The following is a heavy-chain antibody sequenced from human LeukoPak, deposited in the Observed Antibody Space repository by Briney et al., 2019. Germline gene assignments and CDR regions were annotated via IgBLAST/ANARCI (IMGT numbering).Heavy chain of an antibody. CDR1: GGTFSSYA. CDR3: ARLRGASSTSRKVFWFDP. J-gene: IGHJ5*02. V-gene: IGHV1-69*13. CDR2: IVPTIGTP. Sequence: GASVKVSCKASGGTFSSYAISWVRQAPGQGLEWVGGIVPTIGTPNYAQKVQGRVTITADESANIAYMEMSGLRFDDTGVYYCARLRGASSTSRKVFWFDPWGQGTLVTVSS. D-gene: IGHD2-2*01.